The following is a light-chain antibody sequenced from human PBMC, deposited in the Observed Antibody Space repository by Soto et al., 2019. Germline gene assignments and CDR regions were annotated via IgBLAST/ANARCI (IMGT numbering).Light chain of an antibody. V-gene: IGLV2-11*01. J-gene: IGLJ2*01. CDR1: SSVVGGYNY. CDR2: DVT. CDR3: CSYAGSYTVV. Sequence: QSALTQPRSVSGSPGQSVTISCTGTSSVVGGYNYVSWYQQHPGKVPKLMIYDVTKRPSGVPDRFSASKSGNTASLTISGLQAGDEADYYCCSYAGSYTVVFGGGAKLTVL.